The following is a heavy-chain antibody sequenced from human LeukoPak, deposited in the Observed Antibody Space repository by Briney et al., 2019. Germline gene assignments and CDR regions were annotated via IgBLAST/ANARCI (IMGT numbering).Heavy chain of an antibody. CDR1: GYTFTSYN. Sequence: ASVKVSCKASGYTFTSYNIIWARQATGQGLEWMGWMNPAGDNAGYAQKFQGRMTLTRDTSVSTVYMELSSLRSEDTAVYYCARGAVTTAVHWHSSLWGRGTLVTVSS. V-gene: IGHV1-8*02. D-gene: IGHD4-17*01. CDR2: MNPAGDNA. CDR3: ARGAVTTAVHWHSSL. J-gene: IGHJ2*01.